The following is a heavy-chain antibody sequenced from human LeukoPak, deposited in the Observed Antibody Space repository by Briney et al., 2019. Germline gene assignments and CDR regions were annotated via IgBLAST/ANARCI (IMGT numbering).Heavy chain of an antibody. CDR3: ARVDGSLFAYFDY. CDR1: GFTFSSYS. J-gene: IGHJ4*02. D-gene: IGHD2-15*01. Sequence: PGRSLRLSCAASGFTFSSYSMNWVRQAPGKGLEWVSSISSSSSYIYYADSVKGRFTISRDNAKNTLYLQMNSLRAEDTAVYYCARVDGSLFAYFDYWGQGTLVTVSS. V-gene: IGHV3-21*01. CDR2: ISSSSSYI.